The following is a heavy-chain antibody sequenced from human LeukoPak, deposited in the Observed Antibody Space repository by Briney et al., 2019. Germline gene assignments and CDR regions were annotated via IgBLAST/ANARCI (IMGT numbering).Heavy chain of an antibody. D-gene: IGHD6-6*01. Sequence: GRSLRLSCAASGFTFSSYAMHWVRQAPGKGLEWVAVISYDGSNKYYADSVKGRFTISRDNSKNMLYLQMNSLRAEDTAVYYCAKWKYSNSGIDDYWGQGTLVTVSS. V-gene: IGHV3-30-3*02. J-gene: IGHJ4*02. CDR2: ISYDGSNK. CDR3: AKWKYSNSGIDDY. CDR1: GFTFSSYA.